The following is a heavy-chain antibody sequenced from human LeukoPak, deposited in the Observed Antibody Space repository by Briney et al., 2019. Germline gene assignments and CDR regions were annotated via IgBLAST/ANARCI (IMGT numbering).Heavy chain of an antibody. CDR1: GGSISSRNYY. CDR3: ARLEAVAVVH. D-gene: IGHD6-19*01. V-gene: IGHV4-39*07. Sequence: ASETLSLTCTVSGGSISSRNYYWGWIRQPPGKGLEWIGGVYYTGTTYSNPSLKSRVTISVDTSKNQFSLKLSSVTAADTAVYYCARLEAVAVVHWGQGTLVTVSS. CDR2: VYYTGTT. J-gene: IGHJ4*02.